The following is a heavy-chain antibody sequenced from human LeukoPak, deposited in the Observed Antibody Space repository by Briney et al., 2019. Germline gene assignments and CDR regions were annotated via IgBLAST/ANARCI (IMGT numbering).Heavy chain of an antibody. CDR1: GFTFNIYG. J-gene: IGHJ4*02. CDR3: AKAQAPGYSSGCGIEDY. D-gene: IGHD6-19*01. CDR2: TSYDGSNI. Sequence: GRSQRLSCAASGFTFNIYGMHWVRQAPGKGLEWVAVTSYDGSNIYYADSVKGRFTISRDNSRNTVYLQMNSLRVDDTAVYYCAKAQAPGYSSGCGIEDYWGQGTLVTVSS. V-gene: IGHV3-30*18.